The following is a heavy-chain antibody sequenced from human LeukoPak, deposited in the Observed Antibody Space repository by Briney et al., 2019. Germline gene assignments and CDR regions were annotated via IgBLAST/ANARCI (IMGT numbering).Heavy chain of an antibody. CDR1: GYTFTSYD. V-gene: IGHV1-8*01. Sequence: ASVKVSCKASGYTFTSYDINWVRQATGQGLEWMGWMNPNSGNTGYAQKFQGRVTMTRNTSISTAYTELSSLRSEDTAVYYCASTVRGVIRFDPWGQGTLVTVSS. D-gene: IGHD3-10*01. CDR3: ASTVRGVIRFDP. J-gene: IGHJ5*02. CDR2: MNPNSGNT.